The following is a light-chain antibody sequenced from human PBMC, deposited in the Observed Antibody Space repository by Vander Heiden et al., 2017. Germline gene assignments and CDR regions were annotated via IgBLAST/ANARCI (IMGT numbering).Light chain of an antibody. Sequence: QSALTQPPSASGSPGQSVTIPCTGTSSDVGGYNFVSWYQQHPGKAPKLMIYEVTQRPSGVPDRFSGSKSGNTASLTVSGLQAEDEADYYCISYAGSNIFVFGTGTKVTVL. J-gene: IGLJ1*01. V-gene: IGLV2-8*01. CDR1: SSDVGGYNF. CDR2: EVT. CDR3: ISYAGSNIFV.